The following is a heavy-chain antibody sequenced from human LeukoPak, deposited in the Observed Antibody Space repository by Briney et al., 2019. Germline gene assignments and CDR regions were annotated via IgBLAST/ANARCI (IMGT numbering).Heavy chain of an antibody. D-gene: IGHD3-22*01. V-gene: IGHV4-30-2*01. CDR3: ARAFSAYYYDSSGYQMYYFDY. CDR1: GGSISSGGYY. J-gene: IGHJ4*02. CDR2: IYHSGST. Sequence: SETLSLTCTVSGGSISSGGYYWSWIRQPPGKGLEWIGYIYHSGSTYYNPSLKSRVTISVDRSKNQFSLKLSSVTAADTAVYYCARAFSAYYYDSSGYQMYYFDYWGQGTLVTVSS.